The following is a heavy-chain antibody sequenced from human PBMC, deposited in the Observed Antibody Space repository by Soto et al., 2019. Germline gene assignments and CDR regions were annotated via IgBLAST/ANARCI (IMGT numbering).Heavy chain of an antibody. D-gene: IGHD3-10*01. CDR1: GGIFSTYA. J-gene: IGHJ4*02. CDR3: ARDRDDYGSGNYYNRIDV. CDR2: IIPLFGTP. Sequence: QVQLVQSGAEVKKPGSSVKVSCKASGGIFSTYAISWLRQAPGQGLEWMGGIIPLFGTPNYAQRFQGRVTIIEDESTSTAYMELSRLRSADTAVYYCARDRDDYGSGNYYNRIDVWGQGTLVTVSS. V-gene: IGHV1-69*01.